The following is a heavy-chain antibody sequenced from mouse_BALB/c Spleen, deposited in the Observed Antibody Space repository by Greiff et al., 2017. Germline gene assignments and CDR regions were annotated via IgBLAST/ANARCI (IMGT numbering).Heavy chain of an antibody. V-gene: IGHV1-80*01. CDR1: GYAFSSYW. Sequence: VQLQQSGAELVRPGSSVKISCKASGYAFSSYWMNWVKQRPGQGLEWIGQIYPGDGDTNYNGKFKGKATLTADKSSSTAYMQLSSLTSEDSAVYFCARSTMITTWFAYWGQGTLVTVSA. J-gene: IGHJ3*01. CDR3: ARSTMITTWFAY. D-gene: IGHD2-4*01. CDR2: IYPGDGDT.